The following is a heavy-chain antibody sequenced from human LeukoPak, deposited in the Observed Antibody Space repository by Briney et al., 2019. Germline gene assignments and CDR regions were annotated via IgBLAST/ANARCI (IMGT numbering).Heavy chain of an antibody. CDR3: ARGLRSGFYMDV. Sequence: GASLKVSCKASGYTFTDYYMHWVRQAPGQGLEWVGCINTYSGATNYAQKFQDRVTIARDTPINTVYLEFTRLRSDDAAVYYCARGLRSGFYMDVWGKGTTVTVPS. D-gene: IGHD3/OR15-3a*01. J-gene: IGHJ6*03. CDR1: GYTFTDYY. V-gene: IGHV1-2*02. CDR2: INTYSGAT.